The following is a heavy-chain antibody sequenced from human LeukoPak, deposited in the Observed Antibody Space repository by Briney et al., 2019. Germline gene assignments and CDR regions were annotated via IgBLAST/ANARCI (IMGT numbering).Heavy chain of an antibody. CDR2: IYYSGST. V-gene: IGHV4-30-4*07. CDR1: GGSISSGGYS. J-gene: IGHJ6*03. Sequence: SETLSLTCAVSGGSISSGGYSWSWIRQPPGKGLEWVGYIYYSGSTYYNPSLKSRVTISVDTSKNQFSLKLSSVTAADTAVYYCARAPTGYYYYYMDVWGKGTTVTVSS. D-gene: IGHD3-10*01. CDR3: ARAPTGYYYYYMDV.